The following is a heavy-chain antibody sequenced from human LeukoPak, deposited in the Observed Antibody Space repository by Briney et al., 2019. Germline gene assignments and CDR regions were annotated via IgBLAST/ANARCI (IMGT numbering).Heavy chain of an antibody. V-gene: IGHV1-69*05. CDR2: IIPIFGTA. CDR1: GGTFSSYA. D-gene: IGHD6-13*01. J-gene: IGHJ6*02. CDR3: ARLGSPRRYSSSWSLPMDV. Sequence: EASVNVSCKASGGTFSSYAISWVRQAPGQGLEWMGGIIPIFGTANYAQKLQGRVTMTTDTSTSTAYMELRSLRSDDTAVYYCARLGSPRRYSSSWSLPMDVWGQGTTVTVSS.